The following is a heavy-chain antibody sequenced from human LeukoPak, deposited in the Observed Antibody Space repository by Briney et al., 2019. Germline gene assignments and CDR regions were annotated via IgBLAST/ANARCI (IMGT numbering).Heavy chain of an antibody. V-gene: IGHV4-4*07. D-gene: IGHD3-22*01. Sequence: SETLSLTCTVSGGSISSYYWSWIRQPAGKGLEWIGRIYNSGSTNYNPSLKSRVTMSVDTSKNQFSLKLSSVTAADTAVYYCARATYYYDSSGYSLSWFDPWGQGTLVTVSS. CDR2: IYNSGST. J-gene: IGHJ5*02. CDR1: GGSISSYY. CDR3: ARATYYYDSSGYSLSWFDP.